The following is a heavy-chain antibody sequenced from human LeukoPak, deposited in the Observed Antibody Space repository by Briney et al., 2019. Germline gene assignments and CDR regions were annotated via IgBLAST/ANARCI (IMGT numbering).Heavy chain of an antibody. J-gene: IGHJ2*01. D-gene: IGHD3-9*01. V-gene: IGHV4-61*02. Sequence: SETLSLTCTVSGASVTSGLYNWNWIRQPAGEGLEWIGRLDTSGKTKYNPSLQSRVTMSEVTSTNQFSLKLTSVTAADTAVYYCARQYSDILTGYHRGELYWYFDLWGRGTLVTVSS. CDR1: GASVTSGLYN. CDR3: ARQYSDILTGYHRGELYWYFDL. CDR2: LDTSGKT.